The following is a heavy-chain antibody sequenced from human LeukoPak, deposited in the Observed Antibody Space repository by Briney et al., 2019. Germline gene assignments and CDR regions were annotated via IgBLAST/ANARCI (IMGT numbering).Heavy chain of an antibody. Sequence: SETLSLTCTVSGGSISSSSYYWGWIRQPPGKGLEWIGSIYYSGSTYYNPSLKSRVTISVDTSKNQFSLKLSSVTAADTAVYYCARGTYGLYSSSWTEIYYYYYYMDVWGKGTTVTISS. CDR3: ARGTYGLYSSSWTEIYYYYYYMDV. CDR1: GGSISSSSYY. CDR2: IYYSGST. J-gene: IGHJ6*03. D-gene: IGHD6-13*01. V-gene: IGHV4-39*07.